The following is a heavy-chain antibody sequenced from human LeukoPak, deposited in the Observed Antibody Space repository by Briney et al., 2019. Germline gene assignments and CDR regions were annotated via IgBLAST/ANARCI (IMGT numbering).Heavy chain of an antibody. J-gene: IGHJ4*02. V-gene: IGHV3-7*01. CDR1: GFNFSNYW. D-gene: IGHD4-17*01. Sequence: GSLRLSCAASGFNFSNYWMSWVRQAPVEGLEWVANIKQDGSEKYYVDSVEGRFTISRDNAKNSLFLQMNSLRAEDTAVYYCAREDYGEPFDYWGQGTLVTVSS. CDR2: IKQDGSEK. CDR3: AREDYGEPFDY.